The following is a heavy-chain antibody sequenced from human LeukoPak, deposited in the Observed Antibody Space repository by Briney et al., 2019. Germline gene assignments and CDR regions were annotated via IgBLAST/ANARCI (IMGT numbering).Heavy chain of an antibody. CDR1: GYTFNTYG. CDR2: ISTYNGNT. D-gene: IGHD3-10*01. Sequence: ASVKVSCKASGYTFNTYGITWVRQAPGQGLEWMGWISTYNGNTNYAQNLQGRVTMTTDTSTSTAYMELRSLRSDDTAVYYCARDKGKFGELFNRFDYWGQGTLVTVSS. J-gene: IGHJ4*02. CDR3: ARDKGKFGELFNRFDY. V-gene: IGHV1-18*01.